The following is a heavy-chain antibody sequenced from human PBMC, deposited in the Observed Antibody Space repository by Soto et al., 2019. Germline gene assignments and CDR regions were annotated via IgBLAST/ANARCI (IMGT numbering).Heavy chain of an antibody. CDR2: INAGNGNT. CDR1: GYTFTSYA. V-gene: IGHV1-3*01. D-gene: IGHD2-21*02. CDR3: ARSIVVVTALDY. Sequence: ASVKVSSKAPGYTFTSYAMHWARQAPGQRLEWMGWINAGNGNTKYSQKFQGRVTITRDTSASTAYMELSSLRSEDTAVYYCARSIVVVTALDYWGQGTLVTVSS. J-gene: IGHJ4*02.